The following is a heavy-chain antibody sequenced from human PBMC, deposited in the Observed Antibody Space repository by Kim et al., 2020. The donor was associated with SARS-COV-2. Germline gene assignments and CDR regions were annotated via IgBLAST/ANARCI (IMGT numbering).Heavy chain of an antibody. CDR2: ISTNGVGT. J-gene: IGHJ4*02. CDR1: GFTFSSYP. D-gene: IGHD3-22*01. V-gene: IGHV3-64D*09. Sequence: GGSLRLSCSASGFTFSSYPMHWVRQAPGKGLEYVSTISTNGVGTHYADSVKGRFTISRDNSKNMLYLQMSSLRPEDTAVYYCVKRHSSGYYDYWGQGTLV. CDR3: VKRHSSGYYDY.